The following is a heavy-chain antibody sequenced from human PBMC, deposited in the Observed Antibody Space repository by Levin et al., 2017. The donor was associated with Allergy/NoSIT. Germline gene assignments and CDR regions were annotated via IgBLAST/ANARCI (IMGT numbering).Heavy chain of an antibody. J-gene: IGHJ3*02. CDR1: GFTFSSYA. V-gene: IGHV3-30-3*01. CDR2: ISYDGSNK. CDR3: ASPLYGDYVSSAFDI. Sequence: GESLKISCAASGFTFSSYAMHWVRQAPGKGLEWVAVISYDGSNKYYADSVKGRFTISRDNSKTTLYLQMNSLRAEDTAVYYCASPLYGDYVSSAFDIWGQGTMVTVSS. D-gene: IGHD4-17*01.